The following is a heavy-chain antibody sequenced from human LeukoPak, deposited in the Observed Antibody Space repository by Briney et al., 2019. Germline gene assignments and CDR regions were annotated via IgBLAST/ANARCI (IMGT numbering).Heavy chain of an antibody. CDR1: GDTFSSYG. D-gene: IGHD6-13*01. CDR3: ARAHSKGFVSSWDY. Sequence: ASVKVSCKASGDTFSSYGFSWVRQAPGQGLEWMGRIIPILDMPTYTQKFKDRVTITADESTSTVYMEVSSLTSEDTAVYYCARAHSKGFVSSWDYWGQGTLVTVSS. V-gene: IGHV1-69*04. J-gene: IGHJ4*02. CDR2: IIPILDMP.